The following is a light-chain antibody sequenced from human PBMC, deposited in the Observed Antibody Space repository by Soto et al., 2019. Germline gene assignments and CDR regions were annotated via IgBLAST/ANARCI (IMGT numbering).Light chain of an antibody. CDR1: QSVSSRY. V-gene: IGKV3-20*01. J-gene: IGKJ4*01. CDR2: GAS. Sequence: IVLTQSPGTLSLSPGERATLSCRASQSVSSRYLVWYQQKPGQAPRLLIYGASSRATGIPDRFSGSGSGTDFTLTISRLEPEDFAVYYCQQFDNAPLTFGGGTKVEIK. CDR3: QQFDNAPLT.